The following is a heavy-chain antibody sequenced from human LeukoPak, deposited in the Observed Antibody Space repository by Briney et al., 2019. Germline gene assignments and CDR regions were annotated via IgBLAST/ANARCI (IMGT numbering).Heavy chain of an antibody. CDR1: GFTVSSNY. D-gene: IGHD4-17*01. Sequence: PGGSLRLSCAASGFTVSSNYMSWVRQAPGKGLEWVSVIYSGGSTYYADSVKGRFTISRDNSKNTLYLQMNSLRAEDTAVYYCARLYGDYGTYHYYYYGMDVWGQGTTVTVSS. CDR2: IYSGGST. CDR3: ARLYGDYGTYHYYYYGMDV. J-gene: IGHJ6*02. V-gene: IGHV3-66*02.